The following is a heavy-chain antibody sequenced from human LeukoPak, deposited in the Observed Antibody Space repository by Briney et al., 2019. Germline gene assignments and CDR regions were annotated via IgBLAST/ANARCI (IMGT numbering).Heavy chain of an antibody. V-gene: IGHV1-18*01. D-gene: IGHD3-3*01. CDR3: ARSYYDFWSGHRLPLDY. Sequence: ASVKVSCKASGYTFTSYGISWVRQAPGQGLEWMGWISAYNGNTNYALKLQGRVTMTTDTSTSTAYMELRSLRSDDTAVYYCARSYYDFWSGHRLPLDYWGQGTLVTVSS. J-gene: IGHJ4*02. CDR1: GYTFTSYG. CDR2: ISAYNGNT.